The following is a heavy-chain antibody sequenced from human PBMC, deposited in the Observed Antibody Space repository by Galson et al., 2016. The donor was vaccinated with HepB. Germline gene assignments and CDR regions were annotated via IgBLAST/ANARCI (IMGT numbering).Heavy chain of an antibody. CDR2: VSYSGRT. D-gene: IGHD1-26*01. CDR3: ARESVGTYEGGYFDF. V-gene: IGHV4-59*01. Sequence: SETLSLTCNVSGGSIFTYYWGWIRQPPGKGLEWIGFVSYSGRTNYTPSLKSRVTMSVDTSKNQFSLKVTSVTAADTAMYYCARESVGTYEGGYFDFWGQGILVTVSS. J-gene: IGHJ4*02. CDR1: GGSIFTYY.